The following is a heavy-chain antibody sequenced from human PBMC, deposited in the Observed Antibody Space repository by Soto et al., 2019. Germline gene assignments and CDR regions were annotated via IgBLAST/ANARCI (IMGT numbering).Heavy chain of an antibody. Sequence: PSETLSLTFTVSGGSSSSYYWSWIRQPPGKGLEWIGYIYYSGSTSYNPSLKSRVTISVDTSKNQFSLKLSSVTAADTAVYYCARLSHQSTSSQFSYRGQRTPFTVSS. J-gene: IGHJ4*02. CDR1: GGSSSSYY. V-gene: IGHV4-59*08. CDR3: ARLSHQSTSSQFSY. CDR2: IYYSGST. D-gene: IGHD2-2*01.